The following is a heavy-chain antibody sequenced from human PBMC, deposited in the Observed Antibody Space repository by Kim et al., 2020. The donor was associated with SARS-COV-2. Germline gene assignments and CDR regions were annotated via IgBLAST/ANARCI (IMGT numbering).Heavy chain of an antibody. CDR2: IWYDSSNK. D-gene: IGHD5-12*01. Sequence: GGSLRLSCAASGFTFSSYGMHWVRQAPGKGLEWVAVIWYDSSNKNYADSVKGRFTISRDNSKNTLYLQMNSLRAEDTAVYYCARDLRFMDIEDDEFDDWGQGTPVTVSS. J-gene: IGHJ4*02. CDR1: GFTFSSYG. V-gene: IGHV3-33*01. CDR3: ARDLRFMDIEDDEFDD.